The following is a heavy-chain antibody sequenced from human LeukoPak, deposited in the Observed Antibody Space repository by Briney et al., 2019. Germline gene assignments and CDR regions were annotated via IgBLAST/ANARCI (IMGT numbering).Heavy chain of an antibody. CDR2: IYPGDSDT. CDR3: ARPRGPSSSSWNNWFDP. V-gene: IGHV5-51*01. Sequence: GESLKISCKGSGYSFTSYWIGWVRQMPGKGLEWMGIIYPGDSDTRYSPSFQGQVTISADKSISTAYLQWSSLKASDTAMYYCARPRGPSSSSWNNWFDPWGQGTPVTVSS. J-gene: IGHJ5*02. CDR1: GYSFTSYW. D-gene: IGHD6-13*01.